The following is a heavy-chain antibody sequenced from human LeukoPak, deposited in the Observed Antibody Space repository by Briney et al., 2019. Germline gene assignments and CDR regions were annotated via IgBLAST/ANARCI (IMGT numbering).Heavy chain of an antibody. V-gene: IGHV3-21*01. CDR1: GFTFSSYS. Sequence: GGSLRLSCAASGFTFSSYSMNWVRQAPGKGLEWVSSISSSSSYIYYADSVKGRFTISRDNAKNSLYLQMNSLRDEDTAVYYCAREDYGDYDWFDPWGQGTLVTVSS. CDR3: AREDYGDYDWFDP. J-gene: IGHJ5*02. D-gene: IGHD4-17*01. CDR2: ISSSSSYI.